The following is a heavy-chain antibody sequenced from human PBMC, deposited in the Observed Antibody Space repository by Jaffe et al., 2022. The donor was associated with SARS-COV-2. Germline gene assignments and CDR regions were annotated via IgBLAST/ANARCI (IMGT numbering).Heavy chain of an antibody. CDR2: IYYSGST. J-gene: IGHJ6*02. CDR3: ARGRSGSGLYYYYYGMDV. Sequence: QLQLQESGPGLVKPSETLSLTCTVSGGSISSSSYYWGWIRQPPGKGLEWIGSIYYSGSTYYNPSLKSRVTISVDTSKNQFSLKLSSVTAADTAVYYCARGRSGSGLYYYYYGMDVWGQGTTVTVSS. V-gene: IGHV4-39*01. D-gene: IGHD3-10*01. CDR1: GGSISSSSYY.